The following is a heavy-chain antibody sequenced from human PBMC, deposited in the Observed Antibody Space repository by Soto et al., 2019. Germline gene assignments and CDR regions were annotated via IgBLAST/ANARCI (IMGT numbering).Heavy chain of an antibody. J-gene: IGHJ4*02. D-gene: IGHD1-20*01. CDR1: GYTFTSYG. CDR2: ISAYNGNT. Sequence: QVQLVQSGAEVKKPGASVKVSCKASGYTFTSYGISWVRQAPGQGLEWMGWISAYNGNTNYAQKLQGRVTMTTDTSTSTAYMELRSLRADDTAVYYCATPAGSRQYNWNNQPFDYWGQGTLVTVSS. CDR3: ATPAGSRQYNWNNQPFDY. V-gene: IGHV1-18*04.